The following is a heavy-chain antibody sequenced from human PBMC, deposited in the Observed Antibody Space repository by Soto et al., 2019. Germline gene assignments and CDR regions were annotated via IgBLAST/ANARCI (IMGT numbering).Heavy chain of an antibody. CDR1: GYSFTRYG. V-gene: IGHV1-18*01. Sequence: ASVKVSCKASGYSFTRYGISWVRQAPGQGLEWMGWISGYNANTNYPENLQGRVTMTTDTSTGTAYMEVRNLISDDTAVYYCARMGDVPYYYYGLDVWGQGTTVTVSS. CDR3: ARMGDVPYYYYGLDV. D-gene: IGHD3-16*01. CDR2: ISGYNANT. J-gene: IGHJ6*02.